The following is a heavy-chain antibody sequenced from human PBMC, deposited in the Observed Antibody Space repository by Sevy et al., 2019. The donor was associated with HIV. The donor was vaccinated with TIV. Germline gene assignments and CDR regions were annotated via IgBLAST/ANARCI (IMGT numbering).Heavy chain of an antibody. CDR1: GGSINRSSYY. J-gene: IGHJ4*02. Sequence: SKTLSLTCTVSGGSINRSSYYWGWIRQPPGKGLEWIASIHSGGNAYYNPSLKSRVTVSVDTSKNQVSLKRTSVTAADTAVYYCARQGGSCKSGPCYTFFDFWGQGTLVTVSS. CDR2: IHSGGNA. CDR3: ARQGGSCKSGPCYTFFDF. V-gene: IGHV4-39*01. D-gene: IGHD2-8*02.